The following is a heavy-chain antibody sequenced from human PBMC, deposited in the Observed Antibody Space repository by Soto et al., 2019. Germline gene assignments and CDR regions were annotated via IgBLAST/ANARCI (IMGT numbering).Heavy chain of an antibody. D-gene: IGHD3-10*01. J-gene: IGHJ6*02. Sequence: QVQVVQSGVEVRRPGSSVKVSCKASGDTFKNCVIRWVRQAPGQGLEWMGGIIPLFGTTDFAQRFQGRLTITTDESTTTAYMELSRLGSEDTATYYCAAELGFGKLSVVWGQGTTVIVSS. CDR3: AAELGFGKLSVV. CDR2: IIPLFGTT. V-gene: IGHV1-69*01. CDR1: GDTFKNCV.